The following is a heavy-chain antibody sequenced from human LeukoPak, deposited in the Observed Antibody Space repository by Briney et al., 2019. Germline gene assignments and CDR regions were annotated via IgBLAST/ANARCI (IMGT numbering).Heavy chain of an antibody. D-gene: IGHD5-12*01. J-gene: IGHJ6*02. CDR2: FDPEDGET. Sequence: ASVKVSCKVSGYTLTELSMHWVRQAPGKGLEWMGGFDPEDGETIYAQNFQGRVTMTEDTSTDTAYMELSSLRSEDTAVYYCATDRLVATIRRYYYYGMDVWGQGTTVTVSS. CDR3: ATDRLVATIRRYYYYGMDV. V-gene: IGHV1-24*01. CDR1: GYTLTELS.